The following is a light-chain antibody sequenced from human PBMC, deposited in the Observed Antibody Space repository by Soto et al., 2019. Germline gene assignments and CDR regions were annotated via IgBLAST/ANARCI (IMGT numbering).Light chain of an antibody. CDR1: QSVSSN. Sequence: EIVMTQSPDTLSVSPGERATLSCRASQSVSSNLAWYQQKPGQAPRLLIYGASTRATGIPARFSGSGSGTDFTLTIRSLQSEDFAVYYCQHYNNWPPWTFGQGTKVEIK. V-gene: IGKV3-15*01. J-gene: IGKJ1*01. CDR2: GAS. CDR3: QHYNNWPPWT.